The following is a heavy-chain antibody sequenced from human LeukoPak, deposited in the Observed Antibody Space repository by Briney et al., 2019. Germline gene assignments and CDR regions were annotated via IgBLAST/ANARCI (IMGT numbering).Heavy chain of an antibody. D-gene: IGHD5-12*01. Sequence: ASVKVSCKASGYTFTRYYMHWVRQAPGQGLEWMGWINPNSGGTNYAQKFQGRVTMTRDTSISTAYMELSRLRSDDTAVYYCARVRAYSGYVIDYWGQGTLVTVSS. J-gene: IGHJ4*02. V-gene: IGHV1-2*02. CDR1: GYTFTRYY. CDR3: ARVRAYSGYVIDY. CDR2: INPNSGGT.